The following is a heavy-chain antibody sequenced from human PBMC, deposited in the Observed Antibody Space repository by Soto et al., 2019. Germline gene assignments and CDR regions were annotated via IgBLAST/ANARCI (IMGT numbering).Heavy chain of an antibody. CDR2: INPKSRGT. CDR3: ARVTLKAGNWFDP. CDR1: GYTFTDYV. V-gene: IGHV1-2*02. J-gene: IGHJ5*02. Sequence: QVQLVQSGAEVKKPGASVKVSCTSSGYTFTDYVIHRVRQAPGQGLEWMGWINPKSRGTNYAQKFQGRVTMPRDVSNSTAYMKLRGLRSDDTAVYYCARVTLKAGNWFDPWGQGTLVTVSS.